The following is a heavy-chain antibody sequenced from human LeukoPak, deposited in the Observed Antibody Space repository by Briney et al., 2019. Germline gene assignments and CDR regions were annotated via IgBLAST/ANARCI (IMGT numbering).Heavy chain of an antibody. CDR2: IGGRDGRT. D-gene: IGHD3-22*01. CDR3: AKDSSSYDWGYMDV. V-gene: IGHV3-23*01. J-gene: IGHJ6*03. CDR1: GFTFSTYA. Sequence: GSLRLSCAASGFTFSTYAMSWVRQAPGKGLEWVSLIGGRDGRTRYADSVKGRFTISRDNSKNTLYLEMNSLRAEDTAVYYCAKDSSSYDWGYMDVWGKGTTVTISS.